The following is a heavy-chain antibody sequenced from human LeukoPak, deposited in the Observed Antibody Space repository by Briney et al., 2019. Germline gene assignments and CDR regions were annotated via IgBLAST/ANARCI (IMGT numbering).Heavy chain of an antibody. CDR2: INHSGST. V-gene: IGHV4-34*01. CDR3: ARGGRPGLYYYYYYGMDV. Sequence: SETLSLTCAVYGGSFSGYYWSWIRQPPGKGLEWIGEINHSGSTNYNPSLKSRVTISVDTSKSQFSLKLSSVTAADTAVYYCARGGRPGLYYYYYYGMDVWGKGTTVTVSS. J-gene: IGHJ6*04. CDR1: GGSFSGYY.